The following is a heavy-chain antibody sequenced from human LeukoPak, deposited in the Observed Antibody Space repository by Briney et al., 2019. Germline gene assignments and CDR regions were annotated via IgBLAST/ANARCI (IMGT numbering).Heavy chain of an antibody. CDR3: AKDNRFGQWPTYFDY. Sequence: GGSLRLSCGASGFTFSSYAMNWVRQAPGKGLEWVSVISGSGGSTYYADSVKGRFTISRDNSKNTLYLQMNSRRAEDTAVYYCAKDNRFGQWPTYFDYWGQGTLVTVSS. D-gene: IGHD6-19*01. J-gene: IGHJ4*02. V-gene: IGHV3-23*01. CDR2: ISGSGGST. CDR1: GFTFSSYA.